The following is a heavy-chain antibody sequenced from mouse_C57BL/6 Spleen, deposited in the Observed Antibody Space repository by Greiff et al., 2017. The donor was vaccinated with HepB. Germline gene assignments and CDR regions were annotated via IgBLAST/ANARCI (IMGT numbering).Heavy chain of an antibody. D-gene: IGHD4-1*01. CDR1: GYSITSGYD. V-gene: IGHV3-1*01. CDR2: ISYSGST. J-gene: IGHJ2*01. Sequence: EVQLQQSGPGMVKPSQSLSLTCTVTGYSITSGYDWHWIRHFPGNKLEWMGYISYSGSTNYNPSLKSRISITHDTSKNHFFLKLNSVTTEDTATYYCARAHWAYFDYWGQGTTLTVSS. CDR3: ARAHWAYFDY.